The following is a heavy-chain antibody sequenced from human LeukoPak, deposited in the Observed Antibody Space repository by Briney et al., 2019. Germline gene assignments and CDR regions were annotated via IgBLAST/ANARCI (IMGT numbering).Heavy chain of an antibody. Sequence: SETLSLTCSVSGGAISSYYWSWIRQPPGKGLEWIGYIYYTGSSKYNPSLKSRVTISVDTPKNHFSLKLSSVTAADTAVYYCVSSRDGYNYDAFAIWGQGTMVAVSS. J-gene: IGHJ3*02. D-gene: IGHD5-24*01. CDR3: VSSRDGYNYDAFAI. CDR1: GGAISSYY. CDR2: IYYTGSS. V-gene: IGHV4-59*01.